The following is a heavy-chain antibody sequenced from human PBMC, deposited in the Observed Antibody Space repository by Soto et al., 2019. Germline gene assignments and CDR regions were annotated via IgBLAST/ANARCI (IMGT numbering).Heavy chain of an antibody. Sequence: ASVKVSCKASGYTFTSYDINWVRQATGQGLEWMGWMNPNSGNTGYAQKFQGRVTMTRNTSISTAYMELSSLRSEDTAVYYCARGGSIVATALFDYWGQGTLVTVSS. CDR2: MNPNSGNT. J-gene: IGHJ4*02. CDR3: ARGGSIVATALFDY. CDR1: GYTFTSYD. V-gene: IGHV1-8*01. D-gene: IGHD5-12*01.